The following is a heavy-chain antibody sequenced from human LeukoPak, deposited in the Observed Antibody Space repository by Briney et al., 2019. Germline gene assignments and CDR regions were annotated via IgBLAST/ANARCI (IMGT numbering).Heavy chain of an antibody. CDR3: ARAFGLTDY. CDR2: ISSSSTI. D-gene: IGHD3/OR15-3a*01. J-gene: IGHJ4*02. Sequence: GGSLRLSCAASGFTVSSYSMNWVRQAPGKGLEWVSYISSSSTIYYADSVKGRFTISRDNAKNSLYLQMNSLRDEDTAVYYCARAFGLTDYWGQGTLVTVSS. V-gene: IGHV3-48*02. CDR1: GFTVSSYS.